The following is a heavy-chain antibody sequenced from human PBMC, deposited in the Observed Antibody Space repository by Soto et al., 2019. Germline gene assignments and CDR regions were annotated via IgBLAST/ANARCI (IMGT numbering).Heavy chain of an antibody. CDR1: GGTCSSYA. V-gene: IGHV1-69*13. J-gene: IGHJ5*02. CDR3: ARDIPNRITLVRPRASFDH. CDR2: IIPIFGTA. D-gene: IGHD3-10*01. Sequence: SVEVACKASGGTCSSYAISWVRQAPGQGLEWMGGIIPIFGTANYAQKFQGRVTITADESTSTAYMEMSSLRSEDTAVYSCARDIPNRITLVRPRASFDHWG.